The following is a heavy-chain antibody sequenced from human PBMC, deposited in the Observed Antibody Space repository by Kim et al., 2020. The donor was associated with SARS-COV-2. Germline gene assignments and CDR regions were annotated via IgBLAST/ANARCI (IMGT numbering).Heavy chain of an antibody. D-gene: IGHD2-2*01. CDR2: IYTSGST. CDR3: ARDQEVVPAAKGVAVGWFDP. V-gene: IGHV4-4*07. Sequence: SETLSLTCTVSGGSISSYYWSWIRQPAGKGLEWIGRIYTSGSTNYNPSLKSRVTMSVDTSKNQFSLKLSSVTAADTAVYYCARDQEVVPAAKGVAVGWFDPWGQGTLVTVSS. CDR1: GGSISSYY. J-gene: IGHJ5*02.